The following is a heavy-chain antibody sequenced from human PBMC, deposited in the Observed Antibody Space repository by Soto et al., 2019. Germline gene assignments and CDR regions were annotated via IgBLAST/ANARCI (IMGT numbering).Heavy chain of an antibody. CDR2: INHSGST. CDR3: ARMTTVTMGSYYYYYYGMDV. Sequence: TLSLTCAVYGGSFSGYYWSWIRQPPGKGLEWIGEINHSGSTNYNPSLKSRVTISVDTSKNQFSLKLSSVTAADTAVYYCARMTTVTMGSYYYYYYGMDVWGQGTTVTVSS. CDR1: GGSFSGYY. V-gene: IGHV4-34*01. D-gene: IGHD4-17*01. J-gene: IGHJ6*02.